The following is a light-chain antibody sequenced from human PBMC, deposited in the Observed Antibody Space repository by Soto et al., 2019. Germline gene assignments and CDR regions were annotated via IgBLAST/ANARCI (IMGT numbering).Light chain of an antibody. V-gene: IGKV3-20*01. Sequence: DIVWTQSPGTLSLSPGERATLSCRASQSVGRSYLAWYQQKPGQAPRLLISSVSKRATGIPDRFSGGGSGTDFTLTISRVEPEDFALYICQQYYGSPITFGQGTRLEIK. CDR2: SVS. CDR3: QQYYGSPIT. J-gene: IGKJ5*01. CDR1: QSVGRSY.